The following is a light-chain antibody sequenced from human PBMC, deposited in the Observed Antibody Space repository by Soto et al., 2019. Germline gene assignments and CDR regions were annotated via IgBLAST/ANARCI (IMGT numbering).Light chain of an antibody. Sequence: DIPMTQSPSSLSAFVWQRVTITCREIPSLSRYLKWDQQNPGKAPTFLIYGASTLQSGVPSRFSGSGSGTDFTLTITSLQPEDFATYYCQQSYRYPETFGQGTKVEIK. J-gene: IGKJ2*01. CDR3: QQSYRYPET. V-gene: IGKV1-39*01. CDR2: GAS. CDR1: PSLSRY.